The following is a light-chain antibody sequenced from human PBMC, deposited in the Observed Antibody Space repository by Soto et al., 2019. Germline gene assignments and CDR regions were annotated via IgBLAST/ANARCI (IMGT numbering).Light chain of an antibody. CDR2: GAS. CDR1: QSVGSN. V-gene: IGKV3-15*01. CDR3: QQYNNWPPWT. J-gene: IGKJ1*01. Sequence: EVVMTQSPATLSVSPGERATLSCRASQSVGSNLAWYQQRPGQAPRLLIYGASTRATGIPGRFSGSGSGTEFTLTISSLQSEDFAVYYCQQYNNWPPWTFDQGTKVEIK.